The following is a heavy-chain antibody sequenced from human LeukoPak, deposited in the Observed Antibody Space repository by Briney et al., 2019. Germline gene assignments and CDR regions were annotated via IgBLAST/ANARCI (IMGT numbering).Heavy chain of an antibody. V-gene: IGHV4-30-4*08. D-gene: IGHD2-2*01. J-gene: IGHJ4*02. CDR3: ARGLYCSSTSCSLFFDY. Sequence: PSETLSLTCTVSGGSISSGDYYWSWIRQPPGKGLEWIGYIYYSGSTYYIPSLKSRVTISVDTTKNQFSLKLSSVTAADTAVYYCARGLYCSSTSCSLFFDYWGQGTLVTVSS. CDR2: IYYSGST. CDR1: GGSISSGDYY.